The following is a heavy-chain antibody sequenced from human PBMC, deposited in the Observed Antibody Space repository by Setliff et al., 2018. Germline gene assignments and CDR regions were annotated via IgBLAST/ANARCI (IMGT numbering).Heavy chain of an antibody. V-gene: IGHV1-18*01. CDR3: ARTYCGGDCYPSPFDY. D-gene: IGHD2-21*02. Sequence: ASVKVSCKAYGYTFSRNYITWVRQAPGRGLEWMGWISAYNGNTNYAQKLQGRVTMTTDTSTSTAYMELRSLRSDDTAVYYCARTYCGGDCYPSPFDYWGQGTLVTVSS. CDR1: GYTFSRNY. CDR2: ISAYNGNT. J-gene: IGHJ4*02.